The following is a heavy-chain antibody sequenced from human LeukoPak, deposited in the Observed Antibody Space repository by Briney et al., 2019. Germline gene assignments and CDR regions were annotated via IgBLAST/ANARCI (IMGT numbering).Heavy chain of an antibody. J-gene: IGHJ4*02. V-gene: IGHV3-9*01. CDR2: ISSNSDTI. Sequence: GGSLRLSCAASGFTLGDYDIHWVRQAPGKGPEWVSSISSNSDTIAYAEPVKGRFTVSRDNTINSLYLQMDSLSVEDTALYYCLTSSFDHWGQGTLVTVSS. CDR3: LTSSFDH. CDR1: GFTLGDYD.